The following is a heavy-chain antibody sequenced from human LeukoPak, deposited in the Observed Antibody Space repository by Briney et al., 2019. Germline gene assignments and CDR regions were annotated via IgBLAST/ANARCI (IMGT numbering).Heavy chain of an antibody. Sequence: GASVKVSCKTSGYTFTSYYMHWVRQAPGQGLEWMGIINPSGGSTSYAQKFQGKVTIARNTSISTAYMELSSLRSEDTAVYYCARMTGYYNATYYYYYMDVWGKGTTVTVSS. D-gene: IGHD3-9*01. CDR1: GYTFTSYY. CDR2: INPSGGST. J-gene: IGHJ6*03. V-gene: IGHV1-46*01. CDR3: ARMTGYYNATYYYYYMDV.